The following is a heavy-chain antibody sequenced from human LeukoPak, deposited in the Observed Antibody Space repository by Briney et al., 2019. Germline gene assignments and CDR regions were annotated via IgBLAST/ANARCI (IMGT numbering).Heavy chain of an antibody. Sequence: ASVKVSCKASGYTFTSYGISWVRQAPGQGLEWMGWISGYNGNINYAQKFQGRVTMTTDTSPSTAYMELRSLRSDDTAVYYCARESRGYRYGYYYYYDMDVWGQGTTVTVSS. J-gene: IGHJ6*02. V-gene: IGHV1-18*01. CDR1: GYTFTSYG. CDR3: ARESRGYRYGYYYYYDMDV. D-gene: IGHD5-18*01. CDR2: ISGYNGNI.